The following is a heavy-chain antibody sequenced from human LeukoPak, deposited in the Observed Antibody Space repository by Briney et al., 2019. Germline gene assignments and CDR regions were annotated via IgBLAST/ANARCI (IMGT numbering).Heavy chain of an antibody. V-gene: IGHV3-15*07. J-gene: IGHJ4*02. Sequence: GGSLRLSCAASGFTFSNAWMNWVRQAPGKGLEWVGRIKSKTDGGTTDCAAPVKGRFTISRDDSKNTLYLQMNSLKTEDTAVYYCTTDHLWFGGFRSREFDYWGQGTLVTVSS. CDR1: GFTFSNAW. D-gene: IGHD3-10*01. CDR3: TTDHLWFGGFRSREFDY. CDR2: IKSKTDGGTT.